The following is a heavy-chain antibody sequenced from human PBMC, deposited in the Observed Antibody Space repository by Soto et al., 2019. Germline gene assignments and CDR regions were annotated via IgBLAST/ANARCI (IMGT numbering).Heavy chain of an antibody. Sequence: QVQLVESGGGVVQPGRSLRLSCAASGFTFSNYGMHWVRQAPGKGLEWVAVIWYDGSNKYYADSVKGRFTISRDNSKNTLYLQMNSLRAEDTAVYYWARDQRLRWGMGFDYWGQGTLVTVSS. CDR3: ARDQRLRWGMGFDY. CDR2: IWYDGSNK. J-gene: IGHJ4*02. CDR1: GFTFSNYG. V-gene: IGHV3-33*01. D-gene: IGHD3-16*01.